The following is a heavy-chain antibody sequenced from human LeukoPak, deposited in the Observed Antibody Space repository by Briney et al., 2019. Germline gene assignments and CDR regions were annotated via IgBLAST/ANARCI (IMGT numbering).Heavy chain of an antibody. Sequence: SETLSLTCTVSGGSISSSSYYWGWIRQPPGKGLEWIGSIYYSGSTYYNPSLKSRVTISVDTSKNQFSLKLSSVTAADTAVYYCASRCSGGSCIPFDYWGQGTLVTVSS. CDR3: ASRCSGGSCIPFDY. V-gene: IGHV4-39*07. D-gene: IGHD2-15*01. CDR1: GGSISSSSYY. CDR2: IYYSGST. J-gene: IGHJ4*02.